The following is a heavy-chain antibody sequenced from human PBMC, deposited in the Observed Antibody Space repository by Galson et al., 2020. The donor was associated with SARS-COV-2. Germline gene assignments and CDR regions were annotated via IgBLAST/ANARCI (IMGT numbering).Heavy chain of an antibody. V-gene: IGHV3-21*01. CDR1: AFPFNTSC. CDR2: IRTSISHT. CDR3: PRDEGIRGYNYGRLDYGLCG. Sequence: NSGGSLRLACAASAFPFNTSCTNWVRLPPGKVRGWVASIRTSISHTYYTDSVTDRFSISRDNPRNPLYLQMNSQRAEETAVYYCPRDEGIRGYNYGRLDYGLCGWGKGTTVIVS. J-gene: IGHJ6*04. D-gene: IGHD5-18*01.